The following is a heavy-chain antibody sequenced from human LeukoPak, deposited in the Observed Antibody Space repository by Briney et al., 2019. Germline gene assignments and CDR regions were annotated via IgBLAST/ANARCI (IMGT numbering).Heavy chain of an antibody. CDR1: GFTFSSYA. V-gene: IGHV3-23*01. CDR2: ISGSGGST. J-gene: IGHJ5*02. CDR3: AKDCGTSCYSWFDP. D-gene: IGHD2-2*02. Sequence: GGSLRLSCAASGFTFSSYAMSWVSQAPGKGLGWVSAISGSGGSTYYADSVKGRFTISRDNSKNALYLQMNSLRVEDTAVYYCAKDCGTSCYSWFDPWGQGTLVTVSS.